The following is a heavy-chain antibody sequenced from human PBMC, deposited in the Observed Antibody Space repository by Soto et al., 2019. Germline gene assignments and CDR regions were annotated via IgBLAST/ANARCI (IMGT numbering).Heavy chain of an antibody. D-gene: IGHD3-16*01. CDR1: GFTFSDYY. J-gene: IGHJ4*02. Sequence: PGGSLRLSCAASGFTFSDYYMSWIRQAPGKGLEWVSYISSSGSTIYYADSVKGRFTISRDNAKNSLYLQMNSLRAEDTAVYYCARDVNVHIWGRQRHLGFWGQGTLVTDSS. V-gene: IGHV3-11*01. CDR3: ARDVNVHIWGRQRHLGF. CDR2: ISSSGSTI.